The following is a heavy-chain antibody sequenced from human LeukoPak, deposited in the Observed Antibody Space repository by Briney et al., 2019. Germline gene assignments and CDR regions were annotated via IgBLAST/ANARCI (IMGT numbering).Heavy chain of an antibody. D-gene: IGHD3-16*01. Sequence: PGGSLRLSCAASGFTFSSYWMTWVRQAPGKGLEWVANIKQDGSEKYYVDSVKGRFTISRDNAKNSLYLQMNSLRAEDTAVYYCARLRWGGLYYFDSWGQGTLVTVSS. V-gene: IGHV3-7*01. CDR2: IKQDGSEK. CDR3: ARLRWGGLYYFDS. CDR1: GFTFSSYW. J-gene: IGHJ4*02.